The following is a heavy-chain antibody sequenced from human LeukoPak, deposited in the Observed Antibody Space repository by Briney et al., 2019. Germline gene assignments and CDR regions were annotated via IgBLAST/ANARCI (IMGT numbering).Heavy chain of an antibody. D-gene: IGHD6-19*01. CDR2: IKSKTDGGTT. CDR1: GFTFSNAW. V-gene: IGHV3-15*01. J-gene: IGHJ4*02. Sequence: GGSLRLSCAASGFTFSNAWMSWVRQAPGKGLEWVGRIKSKTDGGTTDYAAPVKGRFTISRDDSKNTLYLQMNSLKTEDTAVYYCTTDDGIAVAGVDYWGQGTLVTVSS. CDR3: TTDDGIAVAGVDY.